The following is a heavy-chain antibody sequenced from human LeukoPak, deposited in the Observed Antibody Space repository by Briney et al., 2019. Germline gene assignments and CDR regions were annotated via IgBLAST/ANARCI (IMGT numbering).Heavy chain of an antibody. V-gene: IGHV4-61*02. J-gene: IGHJ6*03. CDR1: GGSISSGSYY. CDR3: ARRAQLWSTPYYYYMDV. D-gene: IGHD5-18*01. Sequence: PSETLSLTCTVSGGSISSGSYYWSWIRQPAGKGLEWIGRIYTSGSTNYNPSLKSRVTISVDTSKNQFSLKLSSVTAADTAVYYCARRAQLWSTPYYYYMDVWGKGTTVTISS. CDR2: IYTSGST.